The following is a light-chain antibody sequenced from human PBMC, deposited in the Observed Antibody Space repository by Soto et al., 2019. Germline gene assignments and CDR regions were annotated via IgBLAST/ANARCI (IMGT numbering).Light chain of an antibody. CDR3: QSYDTSLSGPVV. CDR1: SSNIGAGCD. V-gene: IGLV1-40*01. Sequence: QSVLTQPPSVSGAPGQRVTMSCTGRSSNIGAGCDVHWYQHLPGTAPKLLIYGNTNRPSGVPDRFSGSKSGTSASLAITGLQAEDEADYDCQSYDTSLSGPVVFGGGTKLTVL. J-gene: IGLJ2*01. CDR2: GNT.